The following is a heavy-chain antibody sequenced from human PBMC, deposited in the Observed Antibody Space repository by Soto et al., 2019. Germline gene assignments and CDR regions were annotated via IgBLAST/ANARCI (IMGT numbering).Heavy chain of an antibody. Sequence: QVQLQESGPGLVKPSQTLSLTCTLSGGSINSEGYYWTWIRQHPGKGLEWIGDFYYSGTTSYNPSLKSRLTISVDTSNNQFSLRLSSVTAADTAMYYCARRHDILTGSDSFDVWGRGTMVTVSS. V-gene: IGHV4-31*03. CDR3: ARRHDILTGSDSFDV. CDR1: GGSINSEGYY. CDR2: FYYSGTT. J-gene: IGHJ3*01. D-gene: IGHD3-9*01.